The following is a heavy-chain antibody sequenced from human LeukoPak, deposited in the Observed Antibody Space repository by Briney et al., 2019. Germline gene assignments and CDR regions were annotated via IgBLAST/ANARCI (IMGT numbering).Heavy chain of an antibody. CDR2: INPNSGGT. CDR1: GYTFTGYY. CDR3: ARGRSYCSGGSCSAVKYNWFDP. D-gene: IGHD2-15*01. Sequence: ASVKVSCKASGYTFTGYYMHWVRQAPGQGLEWMGWINPNSGGTNYAQKFQGRVTMTRDTSISTAYMELSRLRSDDTAVYYCARGRSYCSGGSCSAVKYNWFDPWGQGTLVTVPS. V-gene: IGHV1-2*02. J-gene: IGHJ5*02.